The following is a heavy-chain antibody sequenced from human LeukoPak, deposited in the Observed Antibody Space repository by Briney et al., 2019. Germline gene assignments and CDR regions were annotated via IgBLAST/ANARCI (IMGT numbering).Heavy chain of an antibody. CDR1: GYTFTDYY. V-gene: IGHV1-2*02. CDR3: ASTPGTYYYDSSGDAFDI. CDR2: INPNSGGT. Sequence: ASVKVSCKASGYTFTDYYIHWVRQAPGQGLEWMGWINPNSGGTNYAQNFQGRVTMTGDTSISTAYMELRSLRSDDTAVYYCASTPGTYYYDSSGDAFDIWGQGTMVTVSS. D-gene: IGHD3-22*01. J-gene: IGHJ3*02.